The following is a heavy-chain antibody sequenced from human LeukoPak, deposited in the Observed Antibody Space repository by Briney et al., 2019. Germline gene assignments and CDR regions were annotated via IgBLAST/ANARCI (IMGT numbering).Heavy chain of an antibody. Sequence: GASVKVSCKASGYTFTSYGISWVRQAPGQGLEWMGWISAYNGNTNYAQKLQGRVTMTTDTSTSTAYMELRSLRSDDTAVYYCAKKRKDGGNYYGMDVGGQGTTVTVS. CDR3: AKKRKDGGNYYGMDV. V-gene: IGHV1-18*01. J-gene: IGHJ6*02. D-gene: IGHD3-10*01. CDR1: GYTFTSYG. CDR2: ISAYNGNT.